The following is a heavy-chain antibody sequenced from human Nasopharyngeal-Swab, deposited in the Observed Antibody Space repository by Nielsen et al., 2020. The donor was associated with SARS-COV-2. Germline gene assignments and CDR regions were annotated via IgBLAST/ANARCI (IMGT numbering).Heavy chain of an antibody. V-gene: IGHV3-23*01. J-gene: IGHJ4*02. D-gene: IGHD4-11*01. CDR2: ISESGGST. CDR1: GFSFSNYV. CDR3: TRDIGGQYGF. Sequence: GESLKISCAASGFSFSNYVMSWVRQAPGKGLKWVSAISESGGSTYYADSVKGRFTISRDNSKTTLYLQMNSLRGDDTAVYYCTRDIGGQYGFWGQGNLVTVSS.